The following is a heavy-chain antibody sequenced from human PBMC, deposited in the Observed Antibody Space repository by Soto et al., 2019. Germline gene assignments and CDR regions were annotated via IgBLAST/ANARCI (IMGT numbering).Heavy chain of an antibody. J-gene: IGHJ5*02. CDR2: IIPIFGTA. V-gene: IGHV1-69*13. Sequence: SVKVSGNASGGTLSSYAISLVRQAPGQGLEWMGGIIPIFGTANYAQKFQGRVTITADESTRTAYMEPSSLRSEDTAVYYCARDLGLRWFDPWGQGTLVTVSS. CDR3: ARDLGLRWFDP. CDR1: GGTLSSYA.